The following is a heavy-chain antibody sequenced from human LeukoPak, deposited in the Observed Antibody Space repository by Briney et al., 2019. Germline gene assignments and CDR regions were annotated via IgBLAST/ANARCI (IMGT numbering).Heavy chain of an antibody. CDR3: ARAFEYYDILTGYYSGTEFDY. D-gene: IGHD3-9*01. CDR1: GYTVTEFS. Sequence: ASVKVSCKVSGYTVTEFSIHWVRQAPGQGLEWMGWINPNSGGTNYAQKFQGRVTMTRDTSIGTAYMELSRLRSDDTAVYYCARAFEYYDILTGYYSGTEFDYWGQGTLVTVSS. CDR2: INPNSGGT. J-gene: IGHJ4*02. V-gene: IGHV1-2*02.